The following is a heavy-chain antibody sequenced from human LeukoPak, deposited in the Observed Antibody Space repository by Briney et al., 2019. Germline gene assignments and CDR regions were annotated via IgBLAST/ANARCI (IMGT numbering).Heavy chain of an antibody. J-gene: IGHJ3*02. CDR2: INPNSGGT. D-gene: IGHD2-15*01. Sequence: ASVKVSCKASGYTFTGYYIHWLRQAPGQGLEWMGWINPNSGGTSFALNFQGRVTLTRDTSISTVYMELSRLRSDDTAVYYCARDLSGGALGAFDIWGQGTMVTVSS. CDR1: GYTFTGYY. V-gene: IGHV1-2*02. CDR3: ARDLSGGALGAFDI.